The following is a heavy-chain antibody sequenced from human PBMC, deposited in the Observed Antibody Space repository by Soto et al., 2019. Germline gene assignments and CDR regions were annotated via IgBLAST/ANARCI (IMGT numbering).Heavy chain of an antibody. V-gene: IGHV4-31*03. CDR1: GGSISSGGYY. CDR3: ARVPLIAAADAEGHNWFDP. J-gene: IGHJ5*02. Sequence: QVQLQESGPGLVKPSQTLSLTCTVSGGSISSGGYYWSWIRQHPGKGLEWIGYIYYSGSTYYNPSLKSRVTISVDTSKNQFSLKLSSVTAADTAVYYCARVPLIAAADAEGHNWFDPWGQGTLVTVSS. CDR2: IYYSGST. D-gene: IGHD6-13*01.